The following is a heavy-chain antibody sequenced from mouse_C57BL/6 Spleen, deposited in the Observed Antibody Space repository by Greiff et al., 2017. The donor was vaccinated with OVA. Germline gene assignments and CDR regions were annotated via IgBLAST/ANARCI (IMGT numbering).Heavy chain of an antibody. CDR3: AGGLDGGFAY. CDR1: GYSITSGYY. CDR2: ISYDGSN. Sequence: EVQLQESGPGLVKPSQSLSLTCSVTGYSITSGYYWNWIRQFPGNKLEWMGYISYDGSNNYNPSLKNRISITRDTSKNQFFLKLNSVTTEDTATYYCAGGLDGGFAYWGQGTLVTVSA. V-gene: IGHV3-6*01. J-gene: IGHJ3*01.